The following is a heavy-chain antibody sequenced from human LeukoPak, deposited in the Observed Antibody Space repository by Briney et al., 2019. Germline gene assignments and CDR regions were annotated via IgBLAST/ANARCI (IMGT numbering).Heavy chain of an antibody. CDR3: ARQSISGSSLSYFDY. V-gene: IGHV4-34*01. CDR1: GESLSKYY. D-gene: IGHD3-22*01. Sequence: PSETLSLTCAVYGESLSKYYWTWIRQSPGKGLEWIGEINHRGSTNLNPSLKSRVTLSVDTSKHQFSLKLTSVTAADAAVYYCARQSISGSSLSYFDYWGQGTLVNVSS. J-gene: IGHJ4*02. CDR2: INHRGST.